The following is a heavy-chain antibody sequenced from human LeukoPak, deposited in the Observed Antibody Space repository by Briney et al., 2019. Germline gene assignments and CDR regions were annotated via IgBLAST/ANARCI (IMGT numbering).Heavy chain of an antibody. CDR1: GYTFTSYD. J-gene: IGHJ4*02. D-gene: IGHD6-19*01. CDR3: ARGRDIAVAGTMALWDY. V-gene: IGHV1-8*01. Sequence: GASVKVSCKASGYTFTSYDINWVRQATGQGLGWMGWMNPNSGNTGYAQKFQGRVTMTRNTSISTAYMELSSLRSEDTAVYYCARGRDIAVAGTMALWDYWGQGTLVTVSS. CDR2: MNPNSGNT.